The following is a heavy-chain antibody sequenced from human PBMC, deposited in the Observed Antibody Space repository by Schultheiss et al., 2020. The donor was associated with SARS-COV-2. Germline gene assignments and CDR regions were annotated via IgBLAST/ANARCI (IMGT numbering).Heavy chain of an antibody. D-gene: IGHD1-7*01. V-gene: IGHV5-51*01. CDR1: GYSFTSYW. CDR2: IYPGDSDT. J-gene: IGHJ4*02. CDR3: ARRSEDWNYVSDY. Sequence: KVSCKGSGYSFTSYWIGWVRQMPGKGLEWMGIIYPGDSDTRYSPSFQGQVTISADKSISTAYLQWSSLKASDTAMYYCARRSEDWNYVSDYWGQGTLVTVSS.